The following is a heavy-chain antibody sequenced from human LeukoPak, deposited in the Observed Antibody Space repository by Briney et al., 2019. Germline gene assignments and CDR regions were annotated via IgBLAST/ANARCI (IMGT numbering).Heavy chain of an antibody. CDR3: AREGSSASGQDWYAFDI. CDR2: MYFNSGAT. Sequence: ASVRVSCKASGFSLRDYYVRWVRQVPGQGLEWVGWMYFNSGATRYAPKFQGRVTLTGDTSTNTIYMELSGLGSDDTAMYYCAREGSSASGQDWYAFDIWGQEIMVTVS. D-gene: IGHD5-12*01. CDR1: GFSLRDYY. V-gene: IGHV1-2*02. J-gene: IGHJ3*02.